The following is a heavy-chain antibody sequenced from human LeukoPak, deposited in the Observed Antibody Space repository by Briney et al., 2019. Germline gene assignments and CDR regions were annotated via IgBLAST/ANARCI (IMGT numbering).Heavy chain of an antibody. CDR3: ARAPSTAIPFDY. V-gene: IGHV4-59*01. Sequence: SETLSLTCTVSGGSISSYYWSWIRQPPGKGLEWIGYIYYSGSTNYNPSLKSRVTISVDTSKNQFSLKLSSVTAADTAVYYCARAPSTAIPFDYWGQGTLVTVSS. CDR1: GGSISSYY. D-gene: IGHD5-18*01. J-gene: IGHJ4*02. CDR2: IYYSGST.